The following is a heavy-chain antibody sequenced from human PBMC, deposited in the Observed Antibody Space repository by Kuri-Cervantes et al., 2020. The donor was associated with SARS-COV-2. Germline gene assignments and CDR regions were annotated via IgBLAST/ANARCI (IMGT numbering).Heavy chain of an antibody. J-gene: IGHJ4*02. CDR2: ISGDSGIT. Sequence: GGSLRLSCAASGFTFSSYAMSWVRQAPGKGLEWVSTISGDSGITYSADSVKGRFTISRDSSKKTVHLQMNRLRPEDTAVYFCARRYYDSSGYWEYFDYWGQGTLVTVSP. CDR1: GFTFSSYA. D-gene: IGHD3-22*01. CDR3: ARRYYDSSGYWEYFDY. V-gene: IGHV3-23*01.